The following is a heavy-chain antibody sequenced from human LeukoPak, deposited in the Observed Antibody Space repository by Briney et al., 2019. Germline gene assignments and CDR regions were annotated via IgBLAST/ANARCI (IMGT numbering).Heavy chain of an antibody. D-gene: IGHD6-19*01. CDR2: MRYDESNT. Sequence: GGSLRLSCAASGFTFSRHGMHWVRQTPGKGLEWISFMRYDESNTQCADSVKGRSIISRDNSRNTLYLQMNSLRSEDTAVYYCTRGGLTVAGTFDSWGQGTRVTVSS. J-gene: IGHJ4*02. CDR1: GFTFSRHG. CDR3: TRGGLTVAGTFDS. V-gene: IGHV3-30*02.